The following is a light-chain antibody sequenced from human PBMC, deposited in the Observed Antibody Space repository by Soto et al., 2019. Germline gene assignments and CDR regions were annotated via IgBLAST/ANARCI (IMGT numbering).Light chain of an antibody. V-gene: IGLV2-14*01. CDR3: SSYTSSSTLD. CDR1: SSDVGGYNY. Sequence: QSPLTQPASVSRSPGQSITISCTGTSSDVGGYNYVSWYQQHPGKAPKLMIYDVSNRPSGVSNRFSGSKSGNTASLTISGLQAEDEADYYCSSYTSSSTLDFGTGTKVTVL. CDR2: DVS. J-gene: IGLJ1*01.